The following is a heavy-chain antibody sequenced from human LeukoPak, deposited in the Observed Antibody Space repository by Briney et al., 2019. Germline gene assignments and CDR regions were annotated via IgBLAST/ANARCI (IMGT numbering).Heavy chain of an antibody. Sequence: GGSLRLSCAASGIIFSNYWMHWVRQAPGKGLVWVSRIISDGSSTTYADSVKGRFTISRDNAKNTLYLQMNSLRAEDTAVYYCARGYYYDSSGPRIPFDYWGQGTLVTVSS. CDR3: ARGYYYDSSGPRIPFDY. CDR2: IISDGSST. D-gene: IGHD3-22*01. J-gene: IGHJ4*02. V-gene: IGHV3-74*01. CDR1: GIIFSNYW.